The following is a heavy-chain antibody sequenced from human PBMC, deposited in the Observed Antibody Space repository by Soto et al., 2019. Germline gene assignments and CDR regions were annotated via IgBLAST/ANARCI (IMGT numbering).Heavy chain of an antibody. CDR2: CDPEDGET. CDR3: ATGKTTGYSSGWDYYYYYGMDV. CDR1: GYTLTELS. J-gene: IGHJ6*02. D-gene: IGHD6-19*01. Sequence: ASGKFSCKVSGYTLTELSMHWLRQAPGKGLEWMGGCDPEDGETIYAQKLQGRVTMTEDTSTDTAYMERSSLRSEDTAVYYCATGKTTGYSSGWDYYYYYGMDVWGQGTTVTVSS. V-gene: IGHV1-24*01.